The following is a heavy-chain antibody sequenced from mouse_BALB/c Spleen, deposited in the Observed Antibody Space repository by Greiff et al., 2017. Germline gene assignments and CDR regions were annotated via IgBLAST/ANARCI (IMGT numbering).Heavy chain of an antibody. J-gene: IGHJ3*01. D-gene: IGHD4-1*01. V-gene: IGHV5-4*02. CDR2: ISDGGSYT. CDR1: GFTFSDYY. Sequence: EVQGVESGGGLVKPGGSLKLSCAASGFTFSDYYMYWVRQTPEKRLEWVATISDGGSYTYYPDSVKGRFTISRDNAKNNLYLQMSSLKSEDTAMYYCARELTGTSGFAYWGQGTLVTVSA. CDR3: ARELTGTSGFAY.